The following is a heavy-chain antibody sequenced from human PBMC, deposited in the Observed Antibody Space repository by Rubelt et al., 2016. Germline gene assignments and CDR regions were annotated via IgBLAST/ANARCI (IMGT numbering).Heavy chain of an antibody. CDR3: ARGGTTYSTY. D-gene: IGHD1-14*01. Sequence: APGKGLEWVSYISSSSSTIYYADSVKGRFTISRDNAKNTLYLQMNSLRVEDTAVYYCARGGTTYSTYWGQGTLVTVSS. V-gene: IGHV3-48*04. J-gene: IGHJ4*02. CDR2: ISSSSSTI.